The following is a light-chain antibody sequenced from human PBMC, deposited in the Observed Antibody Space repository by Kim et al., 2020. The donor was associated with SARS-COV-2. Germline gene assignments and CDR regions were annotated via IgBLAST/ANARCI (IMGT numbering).Light chain of an antibody. Sequence: EIVLTQSPATLSLSPGERATLSCRASQSVSSYLAWYQQKPGQAPRLLIYVASNRATGIPARFSGSGSGTDFTLTISSLEPEDFAVYYCQQRSNWPLTFGGGTKVDIK. CDR1: QSVSSY. V-gene: IGKV3-11*01. J-gene: IGKJ4*01. CDR3: QQRSNWPLT. CDR2: VAS.